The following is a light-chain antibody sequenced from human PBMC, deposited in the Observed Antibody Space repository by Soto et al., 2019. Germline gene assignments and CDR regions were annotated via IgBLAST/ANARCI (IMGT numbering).Light chain of an antibody. J-gene: IGKJ1*01. CDR3: QQYNNWPTWT. V-gene: IGKV3-15*01. CDR2: GAS. Sequence: EIAMTQSPATLSVSPGERATLSCRASQSISSSLAWYQQKPGQAPRLLIYGASTRATGIPARFSGSGSGTEFTLTINSLQSEDFAVYYCQQYNNWPTWTFGQGTKVEIK. CDR1: QSISSS.